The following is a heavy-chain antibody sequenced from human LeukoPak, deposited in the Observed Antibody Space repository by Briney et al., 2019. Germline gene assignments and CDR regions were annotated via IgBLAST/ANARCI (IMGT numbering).Heavy chain of an antibody. V-gene: IGHV3-21*01. CDR1: GFTFSSYS. CDR2: ISTSSSYI. CDR3: ARFGLSDAFDI. D-gene: IGHD3-10*01. J-gene: IGHJ3*02. Sequence: PGGSLRLSCAASGFTFSSYSMNWVRQAPGKGLEWVSSISTSSSYIYYADSVKGRFTISRDNAKNSLYLQMNSLRAEDTAVYYCARFGLSDAFDIWGQGTMVTVSS.